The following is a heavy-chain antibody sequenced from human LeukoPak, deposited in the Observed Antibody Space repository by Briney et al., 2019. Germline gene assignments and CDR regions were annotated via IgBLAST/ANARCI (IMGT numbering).Heavy chain of an antibody. CDR2: IWYDGSNK. J-gene: IGHJ4*02. V-gene: IGHV3-30*02. Sequence: PGGSLRLSCAASGFTFSSYGMHWVRQAPGKGLEWVAVIWYDGSNKYYADSVKGRFTISRDNSKNTLYLQMNSLRAEDTAVYYCAKEERYYDILTGYYRRRYYFDYWGQGTLVTVSS. CDR1: GFTFSSYG. D-gene: IGHD3-9*01. CDR3: AKEERYYDILTGYYRRRYYFDY.